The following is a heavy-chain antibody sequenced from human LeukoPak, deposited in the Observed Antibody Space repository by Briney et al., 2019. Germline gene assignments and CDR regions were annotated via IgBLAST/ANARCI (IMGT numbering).Heavy chain of an antibody. CDR1: GGSFSGYY. CDR2: INHSGST. D-gene: IGHD2-2*01. CDR3: ARGLGCCSSTSCYPPYYYYMDV. Sequence: SETLSLTCAVYGGSFSGYYWSWIRQPPGKGLEWIGEINHSGSTNYNPSLKSRVTISVDTSKNQFSLKLSSVTAADTAAYYCARGLGCCSSTSCYPPYYYYMDVWGKGTTVTVSS. V-gene: IGHV4-34*01. J-gene: IGHJ6*03.